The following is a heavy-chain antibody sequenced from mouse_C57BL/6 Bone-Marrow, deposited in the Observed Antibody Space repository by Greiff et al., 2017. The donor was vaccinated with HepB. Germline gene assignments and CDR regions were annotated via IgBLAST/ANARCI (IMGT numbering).Heavy chain of an antibody. CDR2: ISSGGDYI. CDR1: GFTFSSYA. D-gene: IGHD1-1*01. Sequence: EVQLQESGEGLVKPGGSLKLSCAASGFTFSSYAMSWVRQTPEKRLEWVAYISSGGDYIYYADTVKGRFTISRDNARNTLYLQMSSLKSEDTAMYYCTRDPPYYYGSSRWYFDVWGTGTTVTVSS. V-gene: IGHV5-9-1*02. CDR3: TRDPPYYYGSSRWYFDV. J-gene: IGHJ1*03.